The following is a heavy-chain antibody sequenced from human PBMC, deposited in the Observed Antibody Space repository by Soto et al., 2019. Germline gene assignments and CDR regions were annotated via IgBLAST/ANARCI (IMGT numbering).Heavy chain of an antibody. J-gene: IGHJ4*02. V-gene: IGHV4-30-2*01. CDR3: ATASGPY. CDR1: GGSISSGGYS. Sequence: SETLSLTCAVSGGSISSGGYSWSWIRQPPGKGLEWIGYIYHSGSTYYNPSLKSRVTISVDRSKNQFSLKLSSVTAADTAVYYCATASGPYWGQGTLVTVSS. CDR2: IYHSGST. D-gene: IGHD3-10*01.